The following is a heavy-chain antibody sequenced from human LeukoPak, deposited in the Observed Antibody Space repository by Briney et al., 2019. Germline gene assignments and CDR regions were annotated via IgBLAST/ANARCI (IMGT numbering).Heavy chain of an antibody. CDR1: GYTFSSYG. CDR3: AREGSTVTTYNWFDP. V-gene: IGHV1-3*01. CDR2: INAGNGNT. Sequence: GASVKVPCKASGYTFSSYGMHWVRQAPGQRLEWMGWINAGNGNTKYSQKFQGRVTITRDTSASTAYMELSSLRSEDTAVYYCAREGSTVTTYNWFDPWGQGTLVAVSS. D-gene: IGHD4-17*01. J-gene: IGHJ5*02.